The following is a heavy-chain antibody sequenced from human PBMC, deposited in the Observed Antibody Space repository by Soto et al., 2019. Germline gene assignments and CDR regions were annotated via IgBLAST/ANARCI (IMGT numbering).Heavy chain of an antibody. CDR1: GGSISSYY. D-gene: IGHD3-3*01. J-gene: IGHJ6*03. Sequence: SETLSLTCTVSGGSISSYYWSWIRPHPGKGLEWIGYIYYSGSTNYNPSLKSRVTISVDTSKNQFSLKLSSVTAADTAVYYCATRAADYNFWSGYYSYYYFMDVWGKGTTVTVSS. CDR2: IYYSGST. CDR3: ATRAADYNFWSGYYSYYYFMDV. V-gene: IGHV4-59*08.